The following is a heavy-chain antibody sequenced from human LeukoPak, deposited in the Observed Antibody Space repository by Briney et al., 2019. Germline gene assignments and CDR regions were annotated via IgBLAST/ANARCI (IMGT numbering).Heavy chain of an antibody. CDR2: IYYRGST. CDR1: GGSISSSSYY. CDR3: ARQGWDSSGRFGGHNDYYYMDV. D-gene: IGHD6-19*01. J-gene: IGHJ6*03. Sequence: PSETLSLTCTVSGGSISSSSYYWGWIRQPPGRGLEWIGSIYYRGSTYYIPSLKSRVTISVDRSKNKFFMKLSSVTASDTAVYYCARQGWDSSGRFGGHNDYYYMDVWGKGTTVTVSS. V-gene: IGHV4-39*01.